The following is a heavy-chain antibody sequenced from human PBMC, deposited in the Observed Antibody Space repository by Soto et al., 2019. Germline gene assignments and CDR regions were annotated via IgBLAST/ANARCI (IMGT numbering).Heavy chain of an antibody. J-gene: IGHJ4*02. CDR3: ARGNYGWYLGDFDY. V-gene: IGHV3-11*05. CDR1: GFTFSDYY. CDR2: ISSSSTYT. Sequence: QVQLVASGGGLVKPGGSLRLSCAASGFTFSDYYMTWLRQAPGKGLEWLSYISSSSTYTNYADSVQGRFTISRDNAKNSLHLQMNSLRAEDTAVYYCARGNYGWYLGDFDYCGQGTLVSVSS. D-gene: IGHD6-19*01.